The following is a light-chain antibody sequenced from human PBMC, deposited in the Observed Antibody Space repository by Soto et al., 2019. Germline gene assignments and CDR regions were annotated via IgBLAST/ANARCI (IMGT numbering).Light chain of an antibody. CDR3: QVWDNNGMV. CDR1: NIGTKS. V-gene: IGLV3-21*02. J-gene: IGLJ3*02. Sequence: SSELTQPPSVSVAPGQTARITCGENNIGTKSVHWYQQKPGQAPVLVVYDDSDRPSGIPERFSGTNSGNTATLTIRRVEAGDEADYYCQVWDNNGMVFGGGTKLTVL. CDR2: DDS.